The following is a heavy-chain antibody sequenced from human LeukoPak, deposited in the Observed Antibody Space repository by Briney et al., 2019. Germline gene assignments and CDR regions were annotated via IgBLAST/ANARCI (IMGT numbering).Heavy chain of an antibody. V-gene: IGHV4-38-2*02. CDR1: GYSISSGYY. CDR2: IYHSGST. J-gene: IGHJ6*03. Sequence: SETLSLTCTVSGYSISSGYYWGWIRQPPGKGLEWIGSIYHSGSTYYNPSLKSRVTISVDTSKNQFSLKLSSLTTADTAVYYCARSWTYHYYYMDVWGKGTTVTVSS. CDR3: ARSWTYHYYYMDV. D-gene: IGHD3/OR15-3a*01.